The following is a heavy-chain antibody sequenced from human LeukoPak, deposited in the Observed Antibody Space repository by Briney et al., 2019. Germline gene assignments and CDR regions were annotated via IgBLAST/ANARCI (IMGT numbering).Heavy chain of an antibody. V-gene: IGHV3-48*01. CDR1: GFTFSSYS. CDR2: ISSSSSTI. D-gene: IGHD1-7*01. J-gene: IGHJ4*02. Sequence: PGGSLRLSCAASGFTFSSYSMNWVRQAPGKGLEWVSYISSSSSTIYYADSVKGRFTISRDNAKNSLYLQMNSLRAEDTAVYYCAREVNYYFDYWGQGTLVTVSS. CDR3: AREVNYYFDY.